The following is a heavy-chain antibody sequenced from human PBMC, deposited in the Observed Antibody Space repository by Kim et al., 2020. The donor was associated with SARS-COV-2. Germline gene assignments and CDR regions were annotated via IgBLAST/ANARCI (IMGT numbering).Heavy chain of an antibody. V-gene: IGHV1-46*01. Sequence: ASVKVSCKASGYTFTSYYMHWVRQAPGQGLEWMGIINPSGGSTSYAQKFQGRVTMTRDTSTSTVYMELSSLRSEDTAVYYCARDGEDGIVGATTWHWDLDYWGQGTLVTVSS. D-gene: IGHD1-26*01. CDR1: GYTFTSYY. CDR3: ARDGEDGIVGATTWHWDLDY. CDR2: INPSGGST. J-gene: IGHJ4*02.